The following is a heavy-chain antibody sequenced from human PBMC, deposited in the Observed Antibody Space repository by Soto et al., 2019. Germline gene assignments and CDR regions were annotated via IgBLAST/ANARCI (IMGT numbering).Heavy chain of an antibody. CDR2: ISAYNGNT. J-gene: IGHJ4*02. D-gene: IGHD3-16*01. Sequence: QVQLVQSGAEVKKPGASVKVSCKASGYTFTNFGMRWVRQAPGQGLEWMGWISAYNGNTNYAQKFQGRVTMTTDTSTSTAYMELRSMRFDDTAGYYCERGGTPIDYWGQGTLVTVSS. CDR3: ERGGTPIDY. CDR1: GYTFTNFG. V-gene: IGHV1-18*01.